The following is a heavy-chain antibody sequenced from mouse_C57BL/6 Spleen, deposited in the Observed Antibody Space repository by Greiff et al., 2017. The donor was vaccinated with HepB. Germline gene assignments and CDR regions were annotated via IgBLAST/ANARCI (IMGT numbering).Heavy chain of an antibody. CDR3: ARRSSYFDY. Sequence: QVQLQQSGAELVRPGTSVKVSCKASGYAFTNYLIEWVKQRPGQGLEWIGVINSGSGGTNYNEKFKGKATLTADKSSSTAYMQLSSLTSEDSAVYFCARRSSYFDYWGQGTTLTVSS. V-gene: IGHV1-54*01. J-gene: IGHJ2*01. CDR2: INSGSGGT. CDR1: GYAFTNYL.